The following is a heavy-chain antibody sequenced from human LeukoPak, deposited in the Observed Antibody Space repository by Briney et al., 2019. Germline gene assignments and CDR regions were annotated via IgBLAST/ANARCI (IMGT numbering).Heavy chain of an antibody. CDR1: GGTFSSYA. D-gene: IGHD3-22*01. J-gene: IGHJ4*02. Sequence: SVTVSCKASGGTFSSYAISWVRQAPGQGLEWMGRIIPILGIANYAQKFQGRVTITADKSTSTAYMELSSLRSEDTAVYYCARAGTEYYYDSSGYPDYWGQGTLVTVSS. V-gene: IGHV1-69*04. CDR3: ARAGTEYYYDSSGYPDY. CDR2: IIPILGIA.